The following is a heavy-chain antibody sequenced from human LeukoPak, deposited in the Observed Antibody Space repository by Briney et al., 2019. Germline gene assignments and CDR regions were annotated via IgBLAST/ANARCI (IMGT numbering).Heavy chain of an antibody. CDR1: GDSITSSSYY. J-gene: IGHJ6*03. CDR2: INHSGST. D-gene: IGHD1-26*01. V-gene: IGHV4-39*07. CDR3: ARLRGGSYYYYYYYMDV. Sequence: SETLSLTCTVSGDSITSSSYYWGWIRQPSGKGLEWIGEINHSGSTNYNPSLKSRVTISVDTSKNQFSLKLSSVTAADTAVYYCARLRGGSYYYYYYYMDVWGKGTTVTISS.